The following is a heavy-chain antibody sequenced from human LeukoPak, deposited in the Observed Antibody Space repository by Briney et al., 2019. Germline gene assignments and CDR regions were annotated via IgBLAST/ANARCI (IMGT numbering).Heavy chain of an antibody. Sequence: GASVKVSCKASGYTFTTYDINWVRQAPGQGLEWMGWINPNSGNAAYAQKFQGRVTMTRDTSISTAYMELSSLRSEDTAVYYCARQTGYSRSWCQFDPWGQGTLVTVSS. CDR2: INPNSGNA. V-gene: IGHV1-8*02. D-gene: IGHD6-13*01. CDR1: GYTFTTYD. CDR3: ARQTGYSRSWCQFDP. J-gene: IGHJ5*02.